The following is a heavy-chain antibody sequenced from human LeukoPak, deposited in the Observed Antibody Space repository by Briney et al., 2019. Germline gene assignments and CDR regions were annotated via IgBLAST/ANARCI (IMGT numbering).Heavy chain of an antibody. Sequence: GGSLRLSCAASGFTFSSYAMSWVRQAPGKGLEWVSAISGSGGSTYYADSVKGRFTISRDNSKNTLYLQMNSLRAEDTAVYYCANYDSSGYYFDYWGQGTLVTVSS. CDR3: ANYDSSGYYFDY. V-gene: IGHV3-23*01. D-gene: IGHD3-22*01. CDR1: GFTFSSYA. CDR2: ISGSGGST. J-gene: IGHJ4*02.